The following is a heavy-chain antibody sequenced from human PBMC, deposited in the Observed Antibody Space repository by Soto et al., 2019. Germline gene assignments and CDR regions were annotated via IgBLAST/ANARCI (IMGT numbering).Heavy chain of an antibody. J-gene: IGHJ6*02. CDR2: ISSSSSYI. CDR3: AREPEWLGMDV. CDR1: GFTFSSYS. D-gene: IGHD3-3*01. V-gene: IGHV3-21*01. Sequence: GSLRLSCAASGFTFSSYSMNWVRQAPGKGLEWVSSISSSSSYIYYADSVKGRFTISRDNAKNSLYLQMNSLITEDTALYYCAREPEWLGMDVWGQGTTVTVSS.